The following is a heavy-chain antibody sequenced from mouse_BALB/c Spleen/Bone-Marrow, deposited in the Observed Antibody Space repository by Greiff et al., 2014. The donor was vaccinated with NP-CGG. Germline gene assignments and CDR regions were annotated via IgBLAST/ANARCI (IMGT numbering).Heavy chain of an antibody. CDR1: GNTFTDYA. CDR3: ARAGYGSSYDWFAY. D-gene: IGHD1-1*01. CDR2: ISTYSGNT. J-gene: IGHJ3*01. V-gene: IGHV1-67*01. Sequence: LVESGPELVRPGVSVKISCKGSGNTFTDYAMHWVKQSHAKSLEWIGVISTYSGNTNYNQKFKGKATMTVDKSSSTAYMELARLTSEDSAIYYCARAGYGSSYDWFAYWGQGTLVTVSA.